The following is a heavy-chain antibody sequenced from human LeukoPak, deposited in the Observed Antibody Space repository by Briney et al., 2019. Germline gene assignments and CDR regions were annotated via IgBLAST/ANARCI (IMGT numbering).Heavy chain of an antibody. J-gene: IGHJ3*02. CDR2: IYSGGST. D-gene: IGHD3-10*01. CDR3: ARDKSSGDAFDI. V-gene: IGHV3-53*01. Sequence: GGSLRLSCAASGFTVSSNYMSWVRPAPGKGLGWVSVIYSGGSTYYAVSVKGRFTISRDNSKNTLYLQMNSLRAEDTAVYYCARDKSSGDAFDIWGQGTMVTVSS. CDR1: GFTVSSNY.